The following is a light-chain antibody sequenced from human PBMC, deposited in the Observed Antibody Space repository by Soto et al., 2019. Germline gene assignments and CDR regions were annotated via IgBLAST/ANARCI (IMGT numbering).Light chain of an antibody. CDR3: QQSYSTPVT. V-gene: IGKV1-39*01. CDR2: AAS. CDR1: RGIDIY. Sequence: DIQMTQSPSSLSASVGDRVTITCRASRGIDIYLNWYHQKPGKAPKLLIYAASNLQTGVPSRFSGSGSGTDFTLTISSLQPEDFATYYCQQSYSTPVTFGQGTKVDI. J-gene: IGKJ1*01.